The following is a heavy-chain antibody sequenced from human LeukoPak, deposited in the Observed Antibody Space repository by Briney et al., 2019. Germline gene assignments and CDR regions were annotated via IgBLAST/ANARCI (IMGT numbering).Heavy chain of an antibody. J-gene: IGHJ4*02. Sequence: PGRSLRLSCAASGFTFDDYAMHWVRQAPGKGLEWVSGISWDRGTIGYADSVKGRFTISRDNSKNTLYLQMNSLRVEDTAVYYCAKSPHNSRPDYWGQGTLVTVSS. CDR3: AKSPHNSRPDY. D-gene: IGHD4-11*01. CDR1: GFTFDDYA. CDR2: ISWDRGTI. V-gene: IGHV3-9*01.